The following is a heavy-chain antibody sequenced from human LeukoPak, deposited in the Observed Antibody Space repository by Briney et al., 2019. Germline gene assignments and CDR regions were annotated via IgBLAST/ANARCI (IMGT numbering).Heavy chain of an antibody. CDR2: INPNSGVT. CDR3: ARYYHSRIWDY. Sequence: GASVKVSRQASGYTFTGYYMHWVRQAPGQGLEWMGWINPNSGVTDYAQKFQGRVTMTGDTSISTAYMELSRLRSDDTAVYYCARYYHSRIWDYWGQGTLVTVSS. D-gene: IGHD3-10*01. J-gene: IGHJ4*02. V-gene: IGHV1-2*02. CDR1: GYTFTGYY.